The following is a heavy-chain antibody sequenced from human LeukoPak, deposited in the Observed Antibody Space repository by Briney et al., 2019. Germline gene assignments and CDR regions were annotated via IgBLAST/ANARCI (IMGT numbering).Heavy chain of an antibody. CDR2: IKQDGSEK. CDR1: GFPFNGYN. J-gene: IGHJ4*02. CDR3: ARDLLYSSSIDY. D-gene: IGHD6-6*01. V-gene: IGHV3-7*01. Sequence: GGSLRLSCAAPGFPFNGYNIHWIRQAPWKGLEWVANIKQDGSEKYYVDSVKGRFTISRDNAKNSLYLQMNSLSADDTAVYYCARDLLYSSSIDYWGQGTLVTVSS.